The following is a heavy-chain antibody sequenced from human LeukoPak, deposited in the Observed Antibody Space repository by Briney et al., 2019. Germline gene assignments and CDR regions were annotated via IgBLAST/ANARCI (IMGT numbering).Heavy chain of an antibody. Sequence: GGSLRLSCAASGFTFSSYWMTWVRQAPGKGLEWVTFIRYDGSNKYYADSVKGRFTISRDNSKNTLYLQMNSLRAEDTAVYYCAKGSYSSSGLDYWGQGTLVTVSS. CDR2: IRYDGSNK. CDR3: AKGSYSSSGLDY. D-gene: IGHD6-6*01. V-gene: IGHV3-30*02. J-gene: IGHJ4*02. CDR1: GFTFSSYW.